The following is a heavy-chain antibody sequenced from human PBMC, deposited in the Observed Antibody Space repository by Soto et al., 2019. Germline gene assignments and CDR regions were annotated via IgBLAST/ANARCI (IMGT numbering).Heavy chain of an antibody. CDR1: GYTFTNYG. Sequence: SGAEVKKPGASVKVSCQASGYTFTNYGISWVLQAPGQGLEWMGWISTHNVDTKYAQEFQGRVTITTDTSSSTAYMELRSLRSDDTAVYYCAREYCDGSRCYSVDYWGQGTLVTVSS. J-gene: IGHJ4*02. CDR2: ISTHNVDT. D-gene: IGHD2-2*01. CDR3: AREYCDGSRCYSVDY. V-gene: IGHV1-18*01.